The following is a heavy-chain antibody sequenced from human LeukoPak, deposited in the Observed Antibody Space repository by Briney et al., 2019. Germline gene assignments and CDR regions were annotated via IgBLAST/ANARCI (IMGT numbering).Heavy chain of an antibody. CDR2: IYYSGST. V-gene: IGHV4-59*01. D-gene: IGHD2-15*01. Sequence: PSETLSLTCTVSGASITTYYWSWIRQPPGKGLEWIGYIYYSGSTNYNPSLRSRLTISLDTSKNQVSLKLSSVTAADTAVYYCARGRGGGGSSNNWLDPWGQGSLVIVSS. J-gene: IGHJ5*02. CDR1: GASITTYY. CDR3: ARGRGGGGSSNNWLDP.